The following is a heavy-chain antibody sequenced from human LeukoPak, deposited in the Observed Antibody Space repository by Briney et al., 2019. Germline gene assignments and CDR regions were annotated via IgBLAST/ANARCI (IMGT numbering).Heavy chain of an antibody. Sequence: SETLSLTCAVSGYSISSGYYWGWIRQPPGKGLEWIGSIYHSGSTYCNPSLKSRVTISVDTSKNPFSLKLSSVTAADTAVYYCARVRNCGGDCPSYYFDYWGQGTLVTVSS. V-gene: IGHV4-38-2*01. CDR1: GYSISSGYY. CDR3: ARVRNCGGDCPSYYFDY. CDR2: IYHSGST. J-gene: IGHJ4*02. D-gene: IGHD2-21*02.